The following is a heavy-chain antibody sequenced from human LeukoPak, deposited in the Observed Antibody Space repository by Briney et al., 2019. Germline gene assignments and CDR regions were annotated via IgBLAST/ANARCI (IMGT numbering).Heavy chain of an antibody. Sequence: SETLSLTCAVYGGSLSDYYWSWIRQPPGKGLEWVGYIWYSGFTYYNPSLKSRVTISVDTSKDQFFLKLSSVTAADTAMYYCARVRDWFDPWGQGTLVTVSS. D-gene: IGHD4/OR15-4a*01. CDR3: ARVRDWFDP. V-gene: IGHV4-34*01. CDR1: GGSLSDYY. J-gene: IGHJ5*02. CDR2: IWYSGFT.